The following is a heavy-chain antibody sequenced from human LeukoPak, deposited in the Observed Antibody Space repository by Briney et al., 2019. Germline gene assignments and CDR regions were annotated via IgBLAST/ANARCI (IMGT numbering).Heavy chain of an antibody. D-gene: IGHD3-3*01. Sequence: GASVKVSFKASGYTFTGYYMHWVRQAPGQGLEWMGRINPNSGGTNYAQKFQGRVTMTRDTSISTAYMELSRLRSDDTAVYYCARGVSTIFGVVSSFDPWGQGTLVTVSS. CDR2: INPNSGGT. CDR3: ARGVSTIFGVVSSFDP. CDR1: GYTFTGYY. J-gene: IGHJ5*02. V-gene: IGHV1-2*06.